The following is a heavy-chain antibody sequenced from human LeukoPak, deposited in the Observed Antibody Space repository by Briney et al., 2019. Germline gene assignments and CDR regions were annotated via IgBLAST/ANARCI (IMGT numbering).Heavy chain of an antibody. CDR1: GYTFTSYG. V-gene: IGHV1-18*01. D-gene: IGHD3-22*01. J-gene: IGHJ5*02. CDR3: ARDLEMSGSSGTNWFDP. Sequence: EASVKVSCKASGYTFTSYGISWVRQAPGQGLEWMGWISAYNGNTNYAQKLQGRVTMTTDTSTSTAYMELRSLRSDGTAVYYCARDLEMSGSSGTNWFDPWGQGTLVTVSS. CDR2: ISAYNGNT.